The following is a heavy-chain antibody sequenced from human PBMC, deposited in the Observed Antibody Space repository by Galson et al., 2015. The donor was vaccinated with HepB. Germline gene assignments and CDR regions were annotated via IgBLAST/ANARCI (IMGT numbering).Heavy chain of an antibody. CDR3: TSPDAFGGSSPSFDY. CDR1: GFTFSGSA. V-gene: IGHV3-73*01. Sequence: SLRLSCAASGFTFSGSAMHWVRQASGKGLEWVGRIRSKANSYATAYAASVKGRFTISRDDSKNTAYLQMNSLKTEDTAVYYCTSPDAFGGSSPSFDYWGQGTLVTVSS. J-gene: IGHJ4*02. CDR2: IRSKANSYAT. D-gene: IGHD6-6*01.